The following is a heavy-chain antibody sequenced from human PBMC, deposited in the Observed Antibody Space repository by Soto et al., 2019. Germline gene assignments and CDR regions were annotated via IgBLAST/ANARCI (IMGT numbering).Heavy chain of an antibody. V-gene: IGHV1-3*04. J-gene: IGHJ5*02. CDR1: GYTFTYYP. CDR2: INIGNGNT. Sequence: GVSVQVSCEASGYTFTYYPIHWVRQAPGQRLEWMGWINIGNGNTASSQKFQDRVTITRETSASTAYMELTSLRSEDTAVYYCAREPLCGGRCYDNYFDPWGQGTLVTVS. D-gene: IGHD2-15*01. CDR3: AREPLCGGRCYDNYFDP.